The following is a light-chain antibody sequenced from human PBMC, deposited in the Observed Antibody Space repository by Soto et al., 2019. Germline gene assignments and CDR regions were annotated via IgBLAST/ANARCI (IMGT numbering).Light chain of an antibody. J-gene: IGKJ1*01. CDR1: KSISSW. Sequence: DIPMTQSPSTLSASVGDRVTITCRASKSISSWLAWYQQKPGKAPKLLIYKASSLESGVPSRFSGSGSGTEFTLTISSLQPDDFAPYYCQQYNSYSWTFAQGTKVEIK. CDR3: QQYNSYSWT. CDR2: KAS. V-gene: IGKV1-5*03.